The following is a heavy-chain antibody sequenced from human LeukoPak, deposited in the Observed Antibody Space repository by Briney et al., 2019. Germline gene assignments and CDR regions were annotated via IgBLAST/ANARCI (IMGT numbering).Heavy chain of an antibody. CDR1: GGSICSGDYY. Sequence: SQTLSLTCTVSGGSICSGDYYWSWIRQPPGKGLEWLGYIYYSGSTYYNTSLKSRVTISVDTSKNQFSLKLRSVTAADAAVYYCARGVGIVAAIDAFDIWGQGTMVTVSS. D-gene: IGHD2-21*01. CDR3: ARGVGIVAAIDAFDI. CDR2: IYYSGST. J-gene: IGHJ3*02. V-gene: IGHV4-30-4*01.